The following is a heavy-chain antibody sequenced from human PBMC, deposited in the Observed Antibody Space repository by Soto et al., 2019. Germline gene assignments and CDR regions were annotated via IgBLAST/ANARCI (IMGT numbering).Heavy chain of an antibody. V-gene: IGHV4-4*07. CDR2: LSTSGNT. D-gene: IGHD5-12*01. J-gene: IGHJ4*02. Sequence: SETLSLTCTVSGVSISNYYWSWIRQPAGKGLEWIGRLSTSGNTNYNPSLKSRVTMSLDTSKTQFSLMLNSVTAADTAVYYCLRDFDYWGQGTLVTVS. CDR1: GVSISNYY. CDR3: LRDFDY.